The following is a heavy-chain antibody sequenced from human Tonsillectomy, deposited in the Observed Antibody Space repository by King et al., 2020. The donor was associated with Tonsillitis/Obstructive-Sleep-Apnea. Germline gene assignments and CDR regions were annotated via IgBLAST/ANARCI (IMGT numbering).Heavy chain of an antibody. CDR1: GYTFTSYG. CDR2: ISVYNGNT. J-gene: IGHJ6*03. V-gene: IGHV1-18*01. Sequence: VQLVESGAEGKKPGASVKGSCKASGYTFTSYGISWVRPAPGQGLEWMGWISVYNGNTNYAQKLQGRVTMTTDTTTSTAYMELRSLTSDYTAVYECARGSGDEGYYYYMDVWGKGTTVTVSS. CDR3: ARGSGDEGYYYYMDV. D-gene: IGHD3-10*01.